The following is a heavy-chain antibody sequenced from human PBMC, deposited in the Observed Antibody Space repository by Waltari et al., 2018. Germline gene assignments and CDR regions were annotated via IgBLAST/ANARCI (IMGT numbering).Heavy chain of an antibody. Sequence: EVPLVQSGAEVKKHGESLQISCKGSGYTFTTYWIGWGCQMHGKGLEWMGFIYPGDTDTRYSPSFQGQVTISADKSISTTYLQWSTLKASDTAMYYCAREKGYSSGNFDYWGQGTLVTVSS. CDR1: GYTFTTYW. V-gene: IGHV5-51*01. J-gene: IGHJ4*02. CDR3: AREKGYSSGNFDY. D-gene: IGHD6-19*01. CDR2: IYPGDTDT.